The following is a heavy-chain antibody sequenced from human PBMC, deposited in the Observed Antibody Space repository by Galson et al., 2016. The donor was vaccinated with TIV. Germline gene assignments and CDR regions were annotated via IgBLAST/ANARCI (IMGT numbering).Heavy chain of an antibody. Sequence: SVKVSCKASGGSFSNYAINWVRQAPGQGLEWMGGIIPIFRSPNYAQRFQGRVTITADESTSTAFVEFSSLRSDDTAVYYCARPSDSSWYFDLWGRGTPVIVSS. J-gene: IGHJ2*01. D-gene: IGHD6-13*01. CDR2: IIPIFRSP. CDR3: ARPSDSSWYFDL. CDR1: GGSFSNYA. V-gene: IGHV1-69*13.